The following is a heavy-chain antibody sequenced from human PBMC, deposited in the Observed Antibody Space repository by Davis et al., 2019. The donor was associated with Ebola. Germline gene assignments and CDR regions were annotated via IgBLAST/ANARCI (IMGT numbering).Heavy chain of an antibody. J-gene: IGHJ2*01. V-gene: IGHV4-59*01. CDR2: IYYSGST. D-gene: IGHD2-15*01. Sequence: MPSETLSLTCTVSSGSISSYYWSWIRQPPGKGLEWIGYIYYSGSTNYNPSLKSRVTISVDTSKNQFSLKLSSVTAADTAVYYCARAYCSGGSCYPWYFDLWGRGTLVTVSS. CDR3: ARAYCSGGSCYPWYFDL. CDR1: SGSISSYY.